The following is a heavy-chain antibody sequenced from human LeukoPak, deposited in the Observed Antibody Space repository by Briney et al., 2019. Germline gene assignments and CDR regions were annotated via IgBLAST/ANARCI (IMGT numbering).Heavy chain of an antibody. V-gene: IGHV4-59*08. CDR2: IYYSGST. D-gene: IGHD6-19*01. J-gene: IGHJ4*02. CDR1: GGSISSYY. CDR3: ARQEIAVAATLFDY. Sequence: SETLSLTCTVSGGSISSYYWSWIRQPAGKGLEWIGRIYYSGSTNYNPSLKSRVTISVDTSKNQFSLKLSSVTAADTAVYYCARQEIAVAATLFDYWGQGTLVTVSS.